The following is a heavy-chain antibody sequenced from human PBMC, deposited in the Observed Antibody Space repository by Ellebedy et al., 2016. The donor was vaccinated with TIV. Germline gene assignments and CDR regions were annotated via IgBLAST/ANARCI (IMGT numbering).Heavy chain of an antibody. CDR3: AKYRGAGNYGTYSFDF. V-gene: IGHV3-23*01. Sequence: GESLKISCAASRFTFSSYAMSWVRQAPGKGLEWVSSISGSGGDTYYADSVKGRFTISRDNSKNTLSLQMNSLRAEDTAVYYCAKYRGAGNYGTYSFDFWGQGTLVTVSS. J-gene: IGHJ4*02. D-gene: IGHD3-10*01. CDR2: ISGSGGDT. CDR1: RFTFSSYA.